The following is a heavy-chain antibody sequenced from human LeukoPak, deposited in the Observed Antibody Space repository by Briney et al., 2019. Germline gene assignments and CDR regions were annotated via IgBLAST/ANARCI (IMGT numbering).Heavy chain of an antibody. CDR1: GFTFSDYA. CDR2: ISYDGSNE. Sequence: PRGSLRLSCAASGFTFSDYAMHWVRQAPGKGLEWVAVISYDGSNEHYIDSVKGRFTISRDDSKNTLYLQMNSLRPEDTAVYYCARDRHGGSFYGYFDYWGQGTLVTVSS. CDR3: ARDRHGGSFYGYFDY. J-gene: IGHJ4*02. V-gene: IGHV3-30-3*01. D-gene: IGHD1-26*01.